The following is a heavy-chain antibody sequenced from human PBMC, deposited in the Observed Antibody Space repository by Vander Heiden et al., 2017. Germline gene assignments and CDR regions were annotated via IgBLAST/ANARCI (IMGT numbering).Heavy chain of an antibody. CDR3: ARDSGIAVAGYGMAV. Sequence: EVQLVESGGGLVQPGGSLRLSCAASGFTFSDHYMDWVRQAPGKGLEGVGRTRNKANSYSTEYAASVKGRFIISRDDSKNSLYLQMNSLKTEDTAVYYCARDSGIAVAGYGMAVWGQGTTVTVSS. V-gene: IGHV3-72*01. CDR2: TRNKANSYST. J-gene: IGHJ6*02. CDR1: GFTFSDHY. D-gene: IGHD6-19*01.